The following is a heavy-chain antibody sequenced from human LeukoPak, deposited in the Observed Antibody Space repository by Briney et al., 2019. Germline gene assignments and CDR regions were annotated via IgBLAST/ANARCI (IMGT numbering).Heavy chain of an antibody. CDR1: GGFMNYYY. Sequence: PSETLSLTCTVSGGFMNYYYWSWIRQPPGKGLEWIGYIYSSGYPNGDTKYNPSLESRVTISIDSSTSHFSLKLSSVTAADTAIYYCARVVVGEPGAWGYYFDYWGQGTLVTVSS. V-gene: IGHV4-59*01. J-gene: IGHJ4*02. D-gene: IGHD3-10*01. CDR3: ARVVVGEPGAWGYYFDY. CDR2: IYSSGYPNGDT.